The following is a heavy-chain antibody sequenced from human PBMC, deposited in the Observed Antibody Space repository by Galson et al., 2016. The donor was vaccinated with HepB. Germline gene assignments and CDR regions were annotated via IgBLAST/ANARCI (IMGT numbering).Heavy chain of an antibody. V-gene: IGHV4-39*01. CDR3: ARQKRYCSSTRCYNDYFGMDL. D-gene: IGHD2-2*02. J-gene: IGHJ6*02. Sequence: TLSLTCSVSDGSIRSMSYYWGWIRQPPGKGLEWIGNVNYAGNTYYNPSLKSRVTITVDTTKNQFSLKVNSLTAADTAVYYCARQKRYCSSTRCYNDYFGMDLWGQGTTVTVSS. CDR1: DGSIRSMSYY. CDR2: VNYAGNT.